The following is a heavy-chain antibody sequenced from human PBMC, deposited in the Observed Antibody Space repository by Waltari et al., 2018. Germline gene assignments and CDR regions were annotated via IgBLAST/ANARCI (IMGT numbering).Heavy chain of an antibody. D-gene: IGHD4-17*01. CDR3: VTSTGTVTSGFYYYYMDV. V-gene: IGHV4-38-2*02. CDR2: IYHSGST. Sequence: HVQLQESGPGLVKPSETLSLTCTVSGYSISSGYYWGWIRQPPGKGLEWIGSIYHSGSTNYNPSLKSRVTLSEDTSKNLFSLKLNSVTAADTAVYYCVTSTGTVTSGFYYYYMDVWAKGTTVTVSS. CDR1: GYSISSGYY. J-gene: IGHJ6*03.